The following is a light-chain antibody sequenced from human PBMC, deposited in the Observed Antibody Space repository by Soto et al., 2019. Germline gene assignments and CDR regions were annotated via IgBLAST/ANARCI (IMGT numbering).Light chain of an antibody. J-gene: IGLJ1*01. V-gene: IGLV2-14*01. CDR3: ASYTSSSSYV. CDR2: EVS. Sequence: ALTQPASVSGSPGQSITISCTGTSSDVGGYNYVSWYQQHPGKAPKLMIYEVSNRPSGVSNRFSGSKSGNTASLTISGLQAEDEADYYCASYTSSSSYVFGTGTKVTVL. CDR1: SSDVGGYNY.